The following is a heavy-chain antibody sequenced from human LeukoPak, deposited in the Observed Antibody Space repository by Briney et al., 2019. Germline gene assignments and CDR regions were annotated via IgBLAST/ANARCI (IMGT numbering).Heavy chain of an antibody. CDR3: ERDSSGWYHWFDP. Sequence: GGSLRLSCAASGFMFSSYEMNWVRQAPGKGLEWVSYISSSSSTIYYADSVKGRFTISRDNAKNSLYLQMNSLRAEDTAVYYCERDSSGWYHWFDPWGQGTLVTVSS. CDR1: GFMFSSYE. CDR2: ISSSSSTI. J-gene: IGHJ5*02. V-gene: IGHV3-48*03. D-gene: IGHD6-19*01.